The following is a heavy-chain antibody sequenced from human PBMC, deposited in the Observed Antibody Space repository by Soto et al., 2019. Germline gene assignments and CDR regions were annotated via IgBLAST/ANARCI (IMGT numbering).Heavy chain of an antibody. CDR3: AKGRGCSSTSCYAYYYYGMDV. D-gene: IGHD2-2*01. V-gene: IGHV6-1*01. J-gene: IGHJ6*02. CDR2: TYYRSKWYN. CDR1: GDSVSSNSAA. Sequence: QSPTLSLPCAISGDSVSSNSAAWNWIRQSPSRGLEWLGRTYYRSKWYNDYAVSVKSRITINPDTSKNQFSLQLNSVTPEDTAVYYCAKGRGCSSTSCYAYYYYGMDVWGQGTTVTVSS.